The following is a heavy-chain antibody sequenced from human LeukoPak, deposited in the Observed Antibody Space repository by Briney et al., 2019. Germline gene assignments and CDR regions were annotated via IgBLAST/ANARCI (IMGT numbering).Heavy chain of an antibody. D-gene: IGHD3-22*01. Sequence: SXKVSCKASGGTFIRYAISRVGQAPGQGGEWMGGIILIFGTANYAQKFQGRVTITADESTSTAYMELSSLRSEDTAVYYCARDAAIYDSSAYYYLWWGQGTLVTVSS. CDR1: GGTFIRYA. CDR2: IILIFGTA. V-gene: IGHV1-69*01. CDR3: ARDAAIYDSSAYYYLW. J-gene: IGHJ4*02.